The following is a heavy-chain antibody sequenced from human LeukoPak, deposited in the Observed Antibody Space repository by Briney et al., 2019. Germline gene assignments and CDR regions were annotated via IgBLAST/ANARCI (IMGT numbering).Heavy chain of an antibody. CDR2: IYYSGST. CDR1: GGSISSYY. Sequence: SETLSLTCTVSGGSISSYYWSWIRQPPGKGLDWIGYIYYSGSTNYNPSLMSRVTISVDTSKNQFSLKLSSVTAADTAVYYCAGNDYYGSGSYYPIDYWGQGTLVTVSS. J-gene: IGHJ4*02. CDR3: AGNDYYGSGSYYPIDY. V-gene: IGHV4-59*01. D-gene: IGHD3-10*01.